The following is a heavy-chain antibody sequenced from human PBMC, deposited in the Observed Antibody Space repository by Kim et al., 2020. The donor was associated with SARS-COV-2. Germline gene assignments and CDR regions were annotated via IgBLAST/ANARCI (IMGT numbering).Heavy chain of an antibody. CDR2: INAGNGNT. CDR3: AREEEYYYDSSGYAFDY. D-gene: IGHD3-22*01. J-gene: IGHJ4*02. V-gene: IGHV1-3*01. Sequence: ASVKVSCKASGYTFTSYAMHWVRQAPGQRLEWMGWINAGNGNTKYSQKFQGRVTITRDTSASTAYMELSSLRSEDTAVYYCAREEEYYYDSSGYAFDYWGQGTLVTVSS. CDR1: GYTFTSYA.